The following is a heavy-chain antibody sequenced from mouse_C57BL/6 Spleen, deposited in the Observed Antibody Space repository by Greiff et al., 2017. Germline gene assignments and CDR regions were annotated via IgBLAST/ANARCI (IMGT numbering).Heavy chain of an antibody. CDR1: GYTFTDYE. CDR2: IDPETGGT. V-gene: IGHV1-15*01. CDR3: TRWWTHWYVDV. D-gene: IGHD1-1*02. Sequence: QVQLQQSGAELVRPGASVTLSCKASGYTFTDYEMHWVKQTPVHGLEWIGAIDPETGGTAYNQKFKGKAILTADKSSSTSYMELRSLTSEDSAVYYCTRWWTHWYVDVWGTGTTVTVSS. J-gene: IGHJ1*03.